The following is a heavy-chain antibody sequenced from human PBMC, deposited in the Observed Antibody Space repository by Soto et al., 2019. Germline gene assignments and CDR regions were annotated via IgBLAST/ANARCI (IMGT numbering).Heavy chain of an antibody. Sequence: WIRQPPGKGLEWIGEIYHNGGTNYSPSLKSRVTISEDTSKSQFSLNLNSVTAADTAVYYCARGSWSIRFHHWGQGSLVTVSS. D-gene: IGHD1-20*01. CDR3: ARGSWSIRFHH. CDR2: IYHNGGT. J-gene: IGHJ4*02. V-gene: IGHV4-34*01.